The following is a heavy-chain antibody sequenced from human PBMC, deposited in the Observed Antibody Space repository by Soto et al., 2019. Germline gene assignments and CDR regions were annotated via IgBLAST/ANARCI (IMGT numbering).Heavy chain of an antibody. J-gene: IGHJ4*02. CDR3: ARLYNAHSFHY. CDR2: IYPGDSDT. V-gene: IGHV5-51*01. D-gene: IGHD1-1*01. Sequence: WVRQMPGKGLEWMGIIYPGDSDTRYSPSFQGQVTISADKSISTAYLQWSSLKASDTAMYYCARLYNAHSFHYWGQGSLVTVSS.